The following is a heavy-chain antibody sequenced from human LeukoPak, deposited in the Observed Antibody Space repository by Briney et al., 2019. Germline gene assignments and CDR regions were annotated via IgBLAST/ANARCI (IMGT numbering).Heavy chain of an antibody. J-gene: IGHJ5*02. D-gene: IGHD3-22*01. V-gene: IGHV3-74*01. CDR1: GFSFSRYW. CDR3: ARVLSGSWDWFDP. CDR2: INPDGSTT. Sequence: GESLRLSCAASGFSFSRYWIHWDRQAPGKGLEWVSRINPDGSTTTYADSVKGRFTISRDNAENTVYLQMNSLRAEDTAVYYCARVLSGSWDWFDPWGQGTLVTVSS.